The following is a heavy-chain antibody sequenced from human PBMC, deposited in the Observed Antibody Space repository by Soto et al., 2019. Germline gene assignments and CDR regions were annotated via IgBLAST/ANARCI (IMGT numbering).Heavy chain of an antibody. Sequence: QVQLVESGGGVVQPGRSLRLSCAASGFTFSSYAMHWVRQAPGKGLEWVAVISYDGSNKYYADSVKGRFTISRDNSKNTLYLQMNSLRAEDTAVYYCARDGVRGSLWELLPAYWGQGTLVTVSS. D-gene: IGHD1-26*01. V-gene: IGHV3-30-3*01. J-gene: IGHJ4*02. CDR1: GFTFSSYA. CDR2: ISYDGSNK. CDR3: ARDGVRGSLWELLPAY.